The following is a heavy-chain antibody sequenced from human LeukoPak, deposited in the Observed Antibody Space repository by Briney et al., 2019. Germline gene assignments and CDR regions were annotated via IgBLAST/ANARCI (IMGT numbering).Heavy chain of an antibody. CDR2: ISGSGGST. J-gene: IGHJ4*02. Sequence: GGSLRLSCAAPGFTFSSYAMSWVRQAPGKGLEWVSAISGSGGSTYYADSVKGRFTISRDNSKNTLYLQMNSLRAEDTAVYYCAEVGYSGSFDYWGQGTLVTVSS. D-gene: IGHD5-12*01. CDR3: AEVGYSGSFDY. V-gene: IGHV3-23*01. CDR1: GFTFSSYA.